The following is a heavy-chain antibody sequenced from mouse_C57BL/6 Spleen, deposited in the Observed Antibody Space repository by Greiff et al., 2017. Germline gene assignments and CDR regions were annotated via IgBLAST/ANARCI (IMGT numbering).Heavy chain of an antibody. J-gene: IGHJ4*01. CDR1: GYPFTSYW. Sequence: QVQLQQPGAELVKPGASVKLSCKASGYPFTSYWMHWVKQRPGQGLEWIGMIHPNSGSTNSTEKFKSKATLTVDKSSSTAYMQLSSLRSGESAVYYCEREGYYGSSYVDYWGQGTSVTVSS. D-gene: IGHD1-1*01. CDR2: IHPNSGST. V-gene: IGHV1-64*01. CDR3: EREGYYGSSYVDY.